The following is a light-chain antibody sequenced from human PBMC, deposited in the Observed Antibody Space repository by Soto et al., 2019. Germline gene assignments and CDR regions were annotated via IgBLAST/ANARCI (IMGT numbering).Light chain of an antibody. CDR1: QSVSSTY. Sequence: ILLTQSPGTLSLSPGERATLSCRASQSVSSTYLAWYQQKPGQAPRLLIYAASSRATGIPDRISGSGSGTDFTLSISRLEPEDFAVYYCQHYGSSPRTFGQGTKVDIK. CDR2: AAS. V-gene: IGKV3-20*01. J-gene: IGKJ1*01. CDR3: QHYGSSPRT.